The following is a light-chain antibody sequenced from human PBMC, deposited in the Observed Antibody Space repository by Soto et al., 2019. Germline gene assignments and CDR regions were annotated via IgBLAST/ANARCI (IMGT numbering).Light chain of an antibody. J-gene: IGKJ3*01. CDR2: GAT. CDR3: QQSSSGPPFT. V-gene: IGKV1-39*01. CDR1: QSININ. Sequence: DIQMTKPPSSLSASLGARVTIPCRAGQSININLNWYQQKPGRAPKLLIYGATTLHSGVPSRFSADGSGTDFNLTISGLQPEDFATYYCQQSSSGPPFTFGPGTKVDIK.